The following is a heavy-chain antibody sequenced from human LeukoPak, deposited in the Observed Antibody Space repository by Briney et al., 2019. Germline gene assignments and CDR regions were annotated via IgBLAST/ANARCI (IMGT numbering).Heavy chain of an antibody. CDR1: GGSFSGYY. CDR2: INHSGST. CDR3: ARGRWIAAAGFPDY. V-gene: IGHV4-34*01. D-gene: IGHD6-13*01. Sequence: KSSETLSLTCAVYGGSFSGYYWSWIRQPPGKGLEWIGEINHSGSTNYNPSLKSRVTISVDTSKNQFSLKLSSVTAADTAVYYCARGRWIAAAGFPDYWGQGTLVTVSS. J-gene: IGHJ4*02.